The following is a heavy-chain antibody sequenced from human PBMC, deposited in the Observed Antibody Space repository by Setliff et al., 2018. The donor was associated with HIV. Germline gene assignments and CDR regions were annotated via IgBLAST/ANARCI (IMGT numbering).Heavy chain of an antibody. CDR3: ARLGYVSGGFYKTPGPYYFDY. J-gene: IGHJ4*02. CDR2: IYYSGAT. V-gene: IGHV4-39*01. Sequence: SETLSLTCTVSGGSMSSSSYYWGWIRQTPDKGLEWIGIIYYSGATYYSPSLTSRVTISVDTSRNQFSLKLGSVTAADTAAYYCARLGYVSGGFYKTPGPYYFDYWGQGALVTVSS. CDR1: GGSMSSSSYY. D-gene: IGHD3-10*01.